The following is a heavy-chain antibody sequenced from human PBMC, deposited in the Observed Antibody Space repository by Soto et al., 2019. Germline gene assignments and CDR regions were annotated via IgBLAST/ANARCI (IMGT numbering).Heavy chain of an antibody. CDR2: ISGSGGST. CDR3: AKAGLGELSLLWSAFDI. CDR1: GFTFSSYA. D-gene: IGHD3-16*02. Sequence: PGGSLRLSCAASGFTFSSYAMSWVRQAPGKGLEWVSAISGSGGSTYYADSVKGRFTISRDNSKNTLYLQMNSLRAEDTAVYYCAKAGLGELSLLWSAFDIWGQGTVVTVSS. J-gene: IGHJ3*02. V-gene: IGHV3-23*01.